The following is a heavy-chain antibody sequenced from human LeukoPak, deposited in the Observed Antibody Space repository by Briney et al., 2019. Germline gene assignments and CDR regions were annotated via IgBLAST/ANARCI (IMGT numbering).Heavy chain of an antibody. CDR3: ARAGAGGYSCY. CDR1: GYTFTTYY. Sequence: GASVKVSCRASGYTFTTYYMHWVRQAPGQGLEWMGIINPTGGSTSYAQKFKGRVTMTRDTSTSTVYMELSSLRSDDTAVYYCARAGAGGYSCYWGQGILVTVSS. V-gene: IGHV1-46*01. D-gene: IGHD5-18*01. CDR2: INPTGGST. J-gene: IGHJ4*02.